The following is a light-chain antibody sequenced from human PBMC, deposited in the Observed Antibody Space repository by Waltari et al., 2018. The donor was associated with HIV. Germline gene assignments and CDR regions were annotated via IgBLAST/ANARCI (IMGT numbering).Light chain of an antibody. V-gene: IGKV3-11*01. Sequence: EIVLTQSPATLSLSPRERATLSCRASQSISSYLAWYQQKPGQAPRLLIYGASRLQSGVPSRFSGTGSGTDFTLTISSLQAEDFATYLCQQTYSSPRYTFGQGTKLDIK. CDR2: GAS. CDR1: QSISSY. J-gene: IGKJ2*01. CDR3: QQTYSSPRYT.